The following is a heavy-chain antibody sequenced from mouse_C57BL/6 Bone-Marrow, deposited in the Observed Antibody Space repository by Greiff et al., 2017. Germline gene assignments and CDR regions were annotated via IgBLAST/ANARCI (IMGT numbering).Heavy chain of an antibody. Sequence: QVQLQQSGAELVKPGASVKISCKASGYAFSSYWMNWVKQRPGKGLEWIGQIYPGDGDTNYNGKFKGKATLTAATSSSTAYMQLSSLTSEDSAVYFCARTGTVAYWGQGTLVTVSA. CDR3: ARTGTVAY. CDR2: IYPGDGDT. V-gene: IGHV1-80*01. CDR1: GYAFSSYW. D-gene: IGHD3-3*01. J-gene: IGHJ3*01.